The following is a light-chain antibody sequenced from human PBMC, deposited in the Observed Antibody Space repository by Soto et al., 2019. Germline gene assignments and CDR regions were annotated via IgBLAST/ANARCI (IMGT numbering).Light chain of an antibody. Sequence: EIMMTQSPATLSVSPGERATLSCWASQSVSSNLAWYQQRPGQAPRLLIYGASTRAAGIPARFSGSGSGTDFTLTISGLQSEDSAVYYCQQYNNWPPWTFGQGTKVEIK. CDR2: GAS. CDR1: QSVSSN. J-gene: IGKJ1*01. CDR3: QQYNNWPPWT. V-gene: IGKV3-15*01.